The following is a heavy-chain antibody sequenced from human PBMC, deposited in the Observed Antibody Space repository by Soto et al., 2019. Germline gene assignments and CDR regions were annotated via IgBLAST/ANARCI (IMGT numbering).Heavy chain of an antibody. D-gene: IGHD4-17*01. CDR1: GGSISSSSYY. CDR3: ARHSNDYGALGRGKIWFDP. J-gene: IGHJ5*02. Sequence: QLQLQESGPGLVKPSETLSLTCTVSGGSISSSSYYWGWIRQPPGKGLEWIGSIYYSGSTYYNPSLKSRVTISVDTSNNHFALKLSSVTAADTAVYYCARHSNDYGALGRGKIWFDPWGQGTLVTVSS. V-gene: IGHV4-39*01. CDR2: IYYSGST.